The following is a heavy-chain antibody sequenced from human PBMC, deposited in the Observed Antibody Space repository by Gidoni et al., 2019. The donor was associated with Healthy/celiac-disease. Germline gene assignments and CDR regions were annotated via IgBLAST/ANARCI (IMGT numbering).Heavy chain of an antibody. V-gene: IGHV3-9*01. J-gene: IGHJ4*02. CDR3: AKDISAVAVAYFDY. CDR1: GFTFDDYA. Sequence: EVQLVESGGGLVQPGRSLRLSCAASGFTFDDYAMHWVRQAPGKGLEWVSGISWNSGSIGYADSVKGRFTISRDNAKNSLYLQTNSLRAEDTALYYCAKDISAVAVAYFDYWGQGTLVTVSS. D-gene: IGHD6-19*01. CDR2: ISWNSGSI.